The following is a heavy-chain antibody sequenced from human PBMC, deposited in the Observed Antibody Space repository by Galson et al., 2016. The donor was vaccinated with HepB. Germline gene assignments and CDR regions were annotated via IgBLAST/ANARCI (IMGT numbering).Heavy chain of an antibody. J-gene: IGHJ5*02. CDR3: VRQNEGRWTVWYDP. Sequence: SETLSLTCSVSGGSISSDSYYWSWIRQSPGKGLEWIGSINYSGRTNHDLALKSRVTITADTSKNQISLRLSSVTAADTAVYYCVRQNEGRWTVWYDPWGQGTLVTVSS. V-gene: IGHV4-61*01. CDR2: INYSGRT. D-gene: IGHD3-10*01. CDR1: GGSISSDSYY.